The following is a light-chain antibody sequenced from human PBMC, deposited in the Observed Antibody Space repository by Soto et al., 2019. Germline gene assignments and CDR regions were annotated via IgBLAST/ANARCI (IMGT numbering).Light chain of an antibody. CDR3: QSYDSSLSGSV. CDR2: GNS. J-gene: IGLJ2*01. V-gene: IGLV1-40*01. Sequence: VLTQPPSVSGAPGQRVTISCTGSSSNIGAGYDVHWYQQLPGTAPKLLIYGNSNRPSGVPDRFSGSKSGTSASLAITGLQAEDEADYYCQSYDSSLSGSVFGGGTKLTVL. CDR1: SSNIGAGYD.